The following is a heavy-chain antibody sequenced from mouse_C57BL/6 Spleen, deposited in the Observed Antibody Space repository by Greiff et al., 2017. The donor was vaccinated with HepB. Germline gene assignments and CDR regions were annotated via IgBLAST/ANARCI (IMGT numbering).Heavy chain of an antibody. CDR2: ISYDGSN. D-gene: IGHD2-4*01. J-gene: IGHJ1*03. V-gene: IGHV3-6*01. CDR1: GYSITSGYY. Sequence: EVKLEESGPGLVKPSQSLSLTCSVTGYSITSGYYWNWIRQFPGNKLEWMGYISYDGSNNYNPSLKNRISITRDTSKNQFFLKLNSVTTEDTATYYCARGEGDYNWYFDVWGTGTTVTVSS. CDR3: ARGEGDYNWYFDV.